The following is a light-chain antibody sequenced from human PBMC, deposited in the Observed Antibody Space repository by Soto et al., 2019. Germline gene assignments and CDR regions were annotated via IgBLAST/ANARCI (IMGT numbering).Light chain of an antibody. V-gene: IGLV3-21*04. CDR1: NIGSKS. J-gene: IGLJ3*02. Sequence: SSELTQPPSVSETPGKTATITCGGSNIGSKSVNWYQQKPGQAPVLIMFYDRVRPSGIPARFSGSNSGNTATLTISGVEVGDEADYYCQVWDTTSDPEGVFGGGTKVTVL. CDR2: YDR. CDR3: QVWDTTSDPEGV.